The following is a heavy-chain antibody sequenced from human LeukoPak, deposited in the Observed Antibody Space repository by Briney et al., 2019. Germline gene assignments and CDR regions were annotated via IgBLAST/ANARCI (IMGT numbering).Heavy chain of an antibody. J-gene: IGHJ4*02. CDR2: IYDGGGT. CDR3: ARVEVVPAAMGFDY. D-gene: IGHD2-2*01. Sequence: GGSLRLSCAASGFTVSNTYMSWVRQAPGKGLEWVSVIYDGGGTFYSESVKGRFSISRDYSKNTLYLQMSSLRADDTAVYYCARVEVVPAAMGFDYWGQGTLVTVSS. CDR1: GFTVSNTY. V-gene: IGHV3-53*01.